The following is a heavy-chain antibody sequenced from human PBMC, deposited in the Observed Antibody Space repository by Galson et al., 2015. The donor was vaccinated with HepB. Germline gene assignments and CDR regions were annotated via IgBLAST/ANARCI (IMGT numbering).Heavy chain of an antibody. J-gene: IGHJ6*02. D-gene: IGHD3-22*01. Sequence: SLRLSCAASGFTFSNAWMSWVRQAPGEGLEWVGRIKSKTDGGTTDYAAPVKARFTISRDDSKNMLYLQMNSLKTEDTAVYYCTTDASSAYYYGYYYGMDVWGQGTTVTVSS. CDR1: GFTFSNAW. CDR3: TTDASSAYYYGYYYGMDV. V-gene: IGHV3-15*01. CDR2: IKSKTDGGTT.